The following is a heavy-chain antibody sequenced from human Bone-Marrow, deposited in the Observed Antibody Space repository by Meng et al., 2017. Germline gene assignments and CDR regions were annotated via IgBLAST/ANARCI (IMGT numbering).Heavy chain of an antibody. CDR1: GGSFSGYY. D-gene: IGHD3-10*01. V-gene: IGHV4-34*01. CDR2: INHSGST. CDR3: ARGLLWFGEVSPVDY. Sequence: SETLSLTCAVYGGSFSGYYWSWIRQPPGKGLEWIGEINHSGSTNYNPSLKSRVTMSVDTSKNQFSLKLSSVTAADTAVYYCARGLLWFGEVSPVDYWGQGTLVTVSS. J-gene: IGHJ4*02.